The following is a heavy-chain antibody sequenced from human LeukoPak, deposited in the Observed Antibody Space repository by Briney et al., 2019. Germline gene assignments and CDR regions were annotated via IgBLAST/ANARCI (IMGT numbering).Heavy chain of an antibody. V-gene: IGHV1-69*04. CDR1: GGTFSSYA. Sequence: SVKVSCKASGGTFSSYAISWVRQAPGQGLEWMGRIIPIFGIANYAQKFQGRVTITADKSTSTAYTELSSLRSEDTAVYYCARWKVAATDYYYYGMDVWGQGTTVTVSS. CDR3: ARWKVAATDYYYYGMDV. CDR2: IIPIFGIA. D-gene: IGHD2-15*01. J-gene: IGHJ6*02.